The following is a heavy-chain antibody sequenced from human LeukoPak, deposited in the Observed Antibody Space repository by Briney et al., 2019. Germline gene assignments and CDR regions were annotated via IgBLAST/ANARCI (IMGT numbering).Heavy chain of an antibody. CDR3: ARHHVQQWLVLLLGAFDI. CDR2: ISSSGSTT. D-gene: IGHD6-19*01. J-gene: IGHJ3*02. CDR1: GFTLGSYE. V-gene: IGHV3-48*03. Sequence: PGGSLRLSCAASGFTLGSYEMNWVRQAPGKGLEWVSYISSSGSTTYYADSVKGRFTISRDNAKNSLYLQMSSLRGEDTAVYYCARHHVQQWLVLLLGAFDIWGQGTMVTVSS.